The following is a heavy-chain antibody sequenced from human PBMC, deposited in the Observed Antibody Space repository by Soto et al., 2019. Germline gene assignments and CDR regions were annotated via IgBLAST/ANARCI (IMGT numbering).Heavy chain of an antibody. CDR1: GGSISSYY. CDR3: AREVVGATI. V-gene: IGHV4-59*01. Sequence: LSLTCTVSGGSISSYYWSWIRQPPGKGLEWIGYIYYSGSTNYNPSLKSRVTISVDTSKNQFSLKLSSVTAADTAVYYCAREVVGATIWGQGTLVTVPQ. CDR2: IYYSGST. J-gene: IGHJ4*02. D-gene: IGHD1-26*01.